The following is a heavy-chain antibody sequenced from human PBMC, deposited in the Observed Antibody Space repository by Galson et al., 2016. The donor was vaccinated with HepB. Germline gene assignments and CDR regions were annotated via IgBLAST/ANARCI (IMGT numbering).Heavy chain of an antibody. D-gene: IGHD6-19*01. CDR1: GFRLAEYA. V-gene: IGHV3-9*01. J-gene: IGHJ4*02. Sequence: SLRLSCAASGFRLAEYAIHWVRQAPGTGLAWVSGLSWNGRTLGYADSVKGRFTISKDYAKNSLYLQMNSLRPEDTALYYCAKDKTSGYSSGWYYFDYWGQGTLVTVSS. CDR2: LSWNGRTL. CDR3: AKDKTSGYSSGWYYFDY.